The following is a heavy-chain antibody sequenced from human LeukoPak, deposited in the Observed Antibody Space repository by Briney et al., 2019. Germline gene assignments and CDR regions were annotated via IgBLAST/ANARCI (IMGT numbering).Heavy chain of an antibody. V-gene: IGHV4-39*01. J-gene: IGHJ4*02. CDR1: GGSLSSYCAY. CDR2: IYCSNNN. CDR3: VNPRGFSYGYFDY. D-gene: IGHD5-18*01. Sequence: SETLSLTCTVSGGSLSSYCAYWGWIPQPPGRGLEWIRSIYCSNNNYSNPSLERRVTISADTYKTQFSLTLGPVSDKATVLYYCVNPRGFSYGYFDYWGQGTLVTVSS.